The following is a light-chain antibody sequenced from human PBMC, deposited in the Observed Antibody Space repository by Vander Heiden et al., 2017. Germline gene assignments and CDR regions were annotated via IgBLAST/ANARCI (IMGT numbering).Light chain of an antibody. CDR1: SSDVGGYNY. CDR3: CSYAGSNTYV. J-gene: IGLJ1*01. CDR2: DVS. V-gene: IGLV2-11*01. Sequence: QSALTQPLSVSGSPGQSVTISCTGTSSDVGGYNYVSWYQQHPGKAPKLMINDVSKRPSGVPDRFSGSKSGNTASLTISGLQAEDEADYYCCSYAGSNTYVFGTGTKVTVL.